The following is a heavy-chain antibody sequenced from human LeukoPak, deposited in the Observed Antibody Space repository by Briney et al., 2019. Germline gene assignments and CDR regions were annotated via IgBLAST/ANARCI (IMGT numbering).Heavy chain of an antibody. J-gene: IGHJ4*02. CDR2: IKQDGSEK. Sequence: GGSLRLSCAVSGFTFSSYWMSWVRHAPGNVLEWVANIKQDGSEKYYVDSVKGRFTISRDNAKNSLYLQMNSLRAEDTAVYYCARVAKERVGGVYYFDYWGQGTLVTVSS. CDR1: GFTFSSYW. D-gene: IGHD1-1*01. V-gene: IGHV3-7*01. CDR3: ARVAKERVGGVYYFDY.